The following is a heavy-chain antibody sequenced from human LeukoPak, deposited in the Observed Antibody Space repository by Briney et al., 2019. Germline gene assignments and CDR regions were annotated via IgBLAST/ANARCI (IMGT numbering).Heavy chain of an antibody. CDR2: IYTSGTT. D-gene: IGHD6-6*01. CDR1: GGSVRRGNYY. V-gene: IGHV4-61*02. CDR3: ARWSGSVTARNYYYYMDV. Sequence: SQTLSLTCTVSGGSVRRGNYYWTWLRQPAGSGLEWIGRIYTSGTTDYNPSLRTRVTISVDASRNQFSLNLSSVTAADTAVYYCARWSGSVTARNYYYYMDVWGEGTTVTVSS. J-gene: IGHJ6*03.